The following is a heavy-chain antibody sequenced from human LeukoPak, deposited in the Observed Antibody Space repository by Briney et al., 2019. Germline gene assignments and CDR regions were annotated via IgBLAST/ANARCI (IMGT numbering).Heavy chain of an antibody. CDR2: IIPVFDTA. V-gene: IGHV1-69*13. CDR1: GGTFSTYT. CDR3: ARAYMTATRHFDY. D-gene: IGHD2-21*02. J-gene: IGHJ4*02. Sequence: VASVKVSCKASGGTFSTYTISWVGQAPGQGLEWMGGIIPVFDTANYAQKFQGRVTISADESTSTAYMELSSLRSEDTAVYYCARAYMTATRHFDYWGQGTLVTVSS.